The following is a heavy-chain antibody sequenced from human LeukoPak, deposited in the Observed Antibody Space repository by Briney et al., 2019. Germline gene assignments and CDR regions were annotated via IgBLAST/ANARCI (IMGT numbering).Heavy chain of an antibody. J-gene: IGHJ5*02. Sequence: SVKVSCKASGYTFTSYYVHWVRQAPGQGLEWMGGIIPIFGTANYAQKFQGRVTITADKSTSTAYMELSSLRSEDTAVYYCARASGSYDWFDPWGQGTLVTVSS. V-gene: IGHV1-69*06. CDR2: IIPIFGTA. CDR3: ARASGSYDWFDP. D-gene: IGHD1-26*01. CDR1: GYTFTSYY.